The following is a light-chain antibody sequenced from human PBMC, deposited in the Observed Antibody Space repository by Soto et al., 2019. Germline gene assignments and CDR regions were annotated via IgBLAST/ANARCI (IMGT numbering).Light chain of an antibody. V-gene: IGKV3-11*01. CDR1: QSVGSF. J-gene: IGKJ1*01. Sequence: IVLTQSPATLSLSPGERATLSCRASQSVGSFLAWYQQKRGQAPRLLIYDASNRATGIPARFSGSGSGTDFTLTISSLEPEDFTVYYCLQRSSWPWTFGQGTKVEIK. CDR3: LQRSSWPWT. CDR2: DAS.